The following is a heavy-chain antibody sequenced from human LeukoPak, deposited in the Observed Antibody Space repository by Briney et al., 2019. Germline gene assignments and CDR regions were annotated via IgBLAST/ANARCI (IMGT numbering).Heavy chain of an antibody. CDR2: INPNSGGT. J-gene: IGHJ6*02. Sequence: ASVKVSCKASGYTFTGYYMHWVRQAPGQGLEWMGWINPNSGGTNYAQKFQGRVTMTRDTSISTAYMELSRLRSDDTAVYYCAFTSYGSGHYYYYGMDVWGQGTTVTLSS. CDR1: GYTFTGYY. D-gene: IGHD3-10*01. V-gene: IGHV1-2*02. CDR3: AFTSYGSGHYYYYGMDV.